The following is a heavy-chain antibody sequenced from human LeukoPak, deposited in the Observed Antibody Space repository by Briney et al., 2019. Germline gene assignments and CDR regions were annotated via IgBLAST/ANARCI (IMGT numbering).Heavy chain of an antibody. J-gene: IGHJ4*02. CDR1: GFTFSSYE. CDR3: ARDGLAVAGNYDY. D-gene: IGHD6-19*01. Sequence: GGSLRLSCAASGFTFSSYEMNWVRQAPGKGLEWVSYISRSGSTIYYADSVKGRFTTSRDNAKNSLYLQMSSLRAEDTAVYYCARDGLAVAGNYDYWGQGTLVTVSS. CDR2: ISRSGSTI. V-gene: IGHV3-48*03.